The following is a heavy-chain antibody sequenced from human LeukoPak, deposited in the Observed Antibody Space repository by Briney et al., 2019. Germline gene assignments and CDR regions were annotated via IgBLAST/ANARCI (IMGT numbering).Heavy chain of an antibody. D-gene: IGHD2-8*01. CDR3: ATRDRNNGVDY. CDR2: IYSGGDT. V-gene: IGHV3-53*01. CDR1: EFTVYNSY. Sequence: PGGSLRLSCAVSEFTVYNSYMSWVRKAPGKGLEWVSIIYSGGDTFYVDSVKGRFTISRDKSKNTVYLQMNSLRAEDTAVYYCATRDRNNGVDYWGQGTQVTVSS. J-gene: IGHJ4*02.